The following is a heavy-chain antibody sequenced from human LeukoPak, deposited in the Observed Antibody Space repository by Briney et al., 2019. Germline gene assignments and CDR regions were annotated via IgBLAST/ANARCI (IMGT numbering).Heavy chain of an antibody. Sequence: SETLSLTCTVSGGSISSSSYYWGWIRQPPGKGLEWIGSIYHSGSTYYNPSLKSRVTISVDTSKNQFSLKLSSVTAADTAVYYCARTQYEATVTTYVAFDYWGQGTLVTVSS. V-gene: IGHV4-39*07. CDR3: ARTQYEATVTTYVAFDY. D-gene: IGHD4-17*01. CDR2: IYHSGST. J-gene: IGHJ4*02. CDR1: GGSISSSSYY.